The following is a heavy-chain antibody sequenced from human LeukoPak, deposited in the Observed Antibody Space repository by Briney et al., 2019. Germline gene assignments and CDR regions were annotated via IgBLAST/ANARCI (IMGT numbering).Heavy chain of an antibody. V-gene: IGHV4-4*07. CDR1: GGSISSYY. CDR2: IYTSGSN. Sequence: PSETLSLTCTVSGGSISSYYWSWVRQPAGKGLEWIGRIYTSGSNNYNPSLKSRVTMSVDTSKNQFSLKLSSVTAADTAVYYCAIRKGCSSTSCYKGFDYWGQGTLVTVSS. CDR3: AIRKGCSSTSCYKGFDY. D-gene: IGHD2-2*02. J-gene: IGHJ4*02.